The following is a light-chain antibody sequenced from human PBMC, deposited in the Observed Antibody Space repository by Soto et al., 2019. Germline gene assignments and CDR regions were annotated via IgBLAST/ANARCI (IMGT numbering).Light chain of an antibody. CDR1: SSEVGGYNY. Sequence: QSVLTQPASVPGSPGQSITISCTGTSSEVGGYNYVSWYQQHPGKAPKLMIYDVSNRPSGVSNRFSGSKSGNTASLTISGLQAEDEADYYCSSYTSSSNYVFGTGTKVTGL. J-gene: IGLJ1*01. CDR3: SSYTSSSNYV. V-gene: IGLV2-14*01. CDR2: DVS.